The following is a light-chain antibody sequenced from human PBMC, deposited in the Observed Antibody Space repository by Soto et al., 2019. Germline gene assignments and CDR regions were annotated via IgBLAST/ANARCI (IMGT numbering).Light chain of an antibody. J-gene: IGKJ5*01. Sequence: EIVLTQSPGTLSFSPGEGATLSCIASQSVSSNLAWYQQKPGQPPRLLIYNASNRTTGIPARFSGSGSGTDFTLTISSLEPEDFAVYYCQQRGDWPPITFGQGTRLEI. CDR2: NAS. CDR1: QSVSSN. CDR3: QQRGDWPPIT. V-gene: IGKV3-11*01.